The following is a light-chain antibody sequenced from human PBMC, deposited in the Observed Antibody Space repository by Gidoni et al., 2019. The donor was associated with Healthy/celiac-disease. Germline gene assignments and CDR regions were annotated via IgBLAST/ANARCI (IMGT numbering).Light chain of an antibody. V-gene: IGKV3-20*01. CDR1: QSVSSSY. Sequence: IVLTQSPGTLSLSPGERATLSCRASQSVSSSYLAWYQQKPGQAPRLLIYGASSRATGIPDRFSGSGSGTDFTLTISRLEPEDFAVYYCQQYGSSLLTXGPGTKVDIK. CDR2: GAS. J-gene: IGKJ3*01. CDR3: QQYGSSLLT.